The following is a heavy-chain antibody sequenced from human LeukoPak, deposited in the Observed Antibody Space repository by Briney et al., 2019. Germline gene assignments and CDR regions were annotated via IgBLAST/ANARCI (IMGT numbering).Heavy chain of an antibody. CDR1: GFTFSSAW. V-gene: IGHV3-7*01. CDR3: SFFDSRLVGVNENC. Sequence: GGSLRLSCVASGFTFSSAWMHWVCQAPGKGLEWVANIRQDGSEKYYVDSVKGRFTISRDNAKNSLYLQMNSLRAEDTAVYYCSFFDSRLVGVNENCWGQGTLVTVSS. D-gene: IGHD4-23*01. J-gene: IGHJ4*02. CDR2: IRQDGSEK.